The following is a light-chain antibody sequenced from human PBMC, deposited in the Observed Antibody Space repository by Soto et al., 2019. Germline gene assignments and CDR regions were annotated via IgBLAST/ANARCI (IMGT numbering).Light chain of an antibody. Sequence: QSVLTQPASVSGSPGQSITISCTGASSDVGSYNLVSWYHQHPGKAPKLMIYEVSKRPSGVSNRFSGSKSGNTASLTISELQAEDEADYYCCSYAGSSSFYVFGTGTKVTVL. CDR1: SSDVGSYNL. CDR3: CSYAGSSSFYV. V-gene: IGLV2-23*02. CDR2: EVS. J-gene: IGLJ1*01.